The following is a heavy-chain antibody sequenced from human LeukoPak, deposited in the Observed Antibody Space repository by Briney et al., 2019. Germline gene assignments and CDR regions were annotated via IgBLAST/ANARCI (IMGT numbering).Heavy chain of an antibody. J-gene: IGHJ4*02. D-gene: IGHD1-14*01. CDR1: GYTFSNYV. CDR2: ISVYNGNA. Sequence: ASVKVSCKTSGYTFSNYVITWVRQAPGQGLEWMGWISVYNGNAISAQNLQGGVTMTTDTSTSTAYLELSSLKSDDTAIYYCARSGPQDWALDHWGRGTLVTVSP. CDR3: ARSGPQDWALDH. V-gene: IGHV1-18*01.